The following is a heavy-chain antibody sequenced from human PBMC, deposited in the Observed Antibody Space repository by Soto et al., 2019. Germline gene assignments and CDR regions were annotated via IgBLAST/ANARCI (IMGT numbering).Heavy chain of an antibody. CDR1: GFTFSSYS. V-gene: IGHV3-48*01. Sequence: GGSLRLSCAASGFTFSSYSMNWVRQAPGKGLEWVSYISSSSSTIYYADSVKGRFTISRDNAKNSLYLQMNNLRAEDTAVYYCAKARYSYGPYYYWGQGTLVTVSS. CDR2: ISSSSSTI. J-gene: IGHJ4*02. D-gene: IGHD5-18*01. CDR3: AKARYSYGPYYY.